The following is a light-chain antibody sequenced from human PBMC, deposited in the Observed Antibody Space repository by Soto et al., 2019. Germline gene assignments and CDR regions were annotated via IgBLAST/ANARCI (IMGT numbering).Light chain of an antibody. V-gene: IGKV1-9*01. Sequence: DIQLTQSPSFLSASVGDRVTITCRASQDISNYLAWYQQKPGNAPKFLIYATSTFQSGVPSGFSGSGSGTEFTLTISSLQPEDFATYYCQQVNSYPLTFGGGTKVDIK. CDR1: QDISNY. CDR3: QQVNSYPLT. J-gene: IGKJ4*01. CDR2: ATS.